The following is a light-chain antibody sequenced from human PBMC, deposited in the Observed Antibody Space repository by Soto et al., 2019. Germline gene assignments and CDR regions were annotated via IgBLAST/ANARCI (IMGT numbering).Light chain of an antibody. J-gene: IGLJ1*01. V-gene: IGLV2-8*01. CDR3: SSYAGSSNV. CDR2: EVN. Sequence: QSALTQLPSASGSPGQSVAISCTGTSSDVGGYNYVSWYQQHPGKAPKLMIYEVNKRPSVVPDRFSGSKSGNTASLTVSGLQAEDEADYYCSSYAGSSNVFGTGTKVTVL. CDR1: SSDVGGYNY.